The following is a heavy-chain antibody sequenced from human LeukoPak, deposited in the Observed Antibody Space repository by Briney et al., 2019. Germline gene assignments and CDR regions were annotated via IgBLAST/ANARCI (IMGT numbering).Heavy chain of an antibody. CDR3: ARDNAGSGWVY. D-gene: IGHD6-19*01. J-gene: IGHJ4*02. V-gene: IGHV3-7*04. CDR1: GFIFSDYW. CDR2: IKVDGIEK. Sequence: GGSLRLSCVASGFIFSDYWMSWVRQAPGKGPEWVANIKVDGIEKHYADSVKGRFTISRDNAKNSLYLQMNGLRAEDTAVYYCARDNAGSGWVYWGQGTLVTVSS.